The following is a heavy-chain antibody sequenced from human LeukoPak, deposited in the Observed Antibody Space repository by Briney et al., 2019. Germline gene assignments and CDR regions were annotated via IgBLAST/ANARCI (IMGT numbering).Heavy chain of an antibody. CDR3: ARTEVYYYSSGYYYAAFDY. CDR1: GGTFSSYA. J-gene: IGHJ4*02. V-gene: IGHV1-69*05. Sequence: SVKVSCKASGGTFSSYAISWVRQAPGQGLEWIGRIIPIFGTANCAQKFQGRVTITTDESTSTAYMELSSLRSEDTAVYYCARTEVYYYSSGYYYAAFDYWGQGTLVTVSS. CDR2: IIPIFGTA. D-gene: IGHD3-22*01.